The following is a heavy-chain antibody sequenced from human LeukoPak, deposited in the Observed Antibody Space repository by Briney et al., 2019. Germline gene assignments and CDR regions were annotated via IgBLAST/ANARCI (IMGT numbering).Heavy chain of an antibody. J-gene: IGHJ5*02. CDR3: ARAGSYYDFWSGYYNNWFDP. Sequence: ASVKVSCTASGYTFTGYYMHWVRQAPGQGLEWMGRINPNSGGTNYAQKFQGRVTMTRDTSISTAYMELSRLRSDDTAVYYCARAGSYYDFWSGYYNNWFDPWGQGTLDTVSS. CDR1: GYTFTGYY. D-gene: IGHD3-3*01. CDR2: INPNSGGT. V-gene: IGHV1-2*06.